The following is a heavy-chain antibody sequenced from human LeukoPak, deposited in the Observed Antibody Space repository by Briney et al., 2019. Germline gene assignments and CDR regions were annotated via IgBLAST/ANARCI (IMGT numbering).Heavy chain of an antibody. CDR1: GYTFTSYY. CDR3: AREPRSGYEPRKWYFDL. Sequence: ASVKVSCKASGYTFTSYYMHWVRQAPGQGLEWMGTINPSGGGTRYAQKFQGRVTMTRDTSTSTVYMELSSLRSEDTAVYYCAREPRSGYEPRKWYFDLWGRGTLVTVSS. J-gene: IGHJ2*01. V-gene: IGHV1-46*01. CDR2: INPSGGGT. D-gene: IGHD5-12*01.